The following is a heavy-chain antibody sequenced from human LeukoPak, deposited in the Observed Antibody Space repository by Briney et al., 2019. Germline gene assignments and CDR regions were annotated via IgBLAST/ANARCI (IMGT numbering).Heavy chain of an antibody. J-gene: IGHJ5*01. CDR2: ISGDGASI. Sequence: GGSQRPSCAASGFIFRSETMVWVRQAPGKGLEWVSSISGDGASISYADSMKGRVTVSRDNGENSVFLHMNSLRVEDTAVYFCARDPLAAFSADATGWFDSWGQGTPVTVS. CDR3: ARDPLAAFSADATGWFDS. D-gene: IGHD2-15*01. CDR1: GFIFRSET. V-gene: IGHV3-21*01.